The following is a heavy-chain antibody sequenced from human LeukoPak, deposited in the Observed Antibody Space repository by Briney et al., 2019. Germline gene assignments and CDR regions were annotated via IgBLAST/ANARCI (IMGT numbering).Heavy chain of an antibody. J-gene: IGHJ3*02. CDR3: ARGGPLYYDYVWGSYQDYDAFDI. D-gene: IGHD3-16*02. Sequence: GGSLRLSCAASGFTFSSYEMNWVRQAPGKGREWVSYISSSGSTIYYADSVKGRFTISRDNAKNSLDLKMNSLRAEDTAAYYCARGGPLYYDYVWGSYQDYDAFDIWGQGTMVTVSS. CDR1: GFTFSSYE. V-gene: IGHV3-48*03. CDR2: ISSSGSTI.